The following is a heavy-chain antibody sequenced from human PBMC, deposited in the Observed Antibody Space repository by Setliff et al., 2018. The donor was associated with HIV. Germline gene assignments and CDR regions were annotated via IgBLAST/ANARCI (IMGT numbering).Heavy chain of an antibody. Sequence: GASVKVSCKASGYTFTSYGISWVRQAPGQGLEWMGWISAYNGNTNYAQKLQGRVTMTTDTSTSTAYMELRSLRSDDTAVYYCARDQHEWCYYDSSGYRYWGQGTLVTVSS. CDR1: GYTFTSYG. V-gene: IGHV1-18*01. J-gene: IGHJ4*02. D-gene: IGHD3-22*01. CDR2: ISAYNGNT. CDR3: ARDQHEWCYYDSSGYRY.